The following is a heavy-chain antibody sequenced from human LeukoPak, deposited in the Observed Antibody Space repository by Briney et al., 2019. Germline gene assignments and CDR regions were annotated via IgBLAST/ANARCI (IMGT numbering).Heavy chain of an antibody. V-gene: IGHV5-51*01. D-gene: IGHD3-22*01. CDR1: GGSISSYY. Sequence: ETLSLTCTVSGGSISSYYWSWIRQPPGKGLEWMGIIYPGDSDTRYSPSFQGQVTISADKSISTAYLQWSSLKASDTAMYYCARGRYYDSSGHFDYWGQGTLVTVSS. CDR2: IYPGDSDT. J-gene: IGHJ4*02. CDR3: ARGRYYDSSGHFDY.